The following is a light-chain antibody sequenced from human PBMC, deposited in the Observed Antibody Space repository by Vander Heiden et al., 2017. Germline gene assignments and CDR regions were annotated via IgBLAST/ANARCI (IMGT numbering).Light chain of an antibody. Sequence: EIQRTQSASTRDGSVGDKVTITCHASQDISNYLNWYQRKPGKVPKLLIYDPFHLESGHPSRFSLSSSGTDFTLTISSLQPVHIATYYSNQFVNPPPGTFGQGTKVEIK. J-gene: IGKJ2*02. V-gene: IGKV1-33*01. CDR1: QDISNY. CDR3: NQFVNPPPGT. CDR2: DPF.